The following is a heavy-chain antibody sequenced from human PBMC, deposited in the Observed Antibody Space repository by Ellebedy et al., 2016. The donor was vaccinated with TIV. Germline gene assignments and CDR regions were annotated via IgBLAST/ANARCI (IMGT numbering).Heavy chain of an antibody. J-gene: IGHJ6*02. V-gene: IGHV3-30*02. D-gene: IGHD3-16*01. CDR3: VKGAYPVPTVMAV. Sequence: GESLKISCATSGFSVSGMHWVRQAPGQGLEWAAFVRSDGTTKYYMDSVKGRFTISRDISKNTLDLQMNSLTTEDTGVYYCVKGAYPVPTVMAVWGQGTMVIVSS. CDR1: GFSVSG. CDR2: VRSDGTTK.